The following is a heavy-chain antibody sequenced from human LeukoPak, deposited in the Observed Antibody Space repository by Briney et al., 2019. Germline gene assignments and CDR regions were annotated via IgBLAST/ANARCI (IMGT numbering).Heavy chain of an antibody. CDR1: GGSFSGYY. J-gene: IGHJ5*02. CDR2: INHSGST. Sequence: SETLSLTCAVYGGSFSGYYWSWIRQPPGKGLEWIGEINHSGSTNYNPSLKSRVTISVDTSKNQFSLKLSSVTAADTAVYYCARGLDPWGQGTLVTVSS. V-gene: IGHV4-34*01. CDR3: ARGLDP.